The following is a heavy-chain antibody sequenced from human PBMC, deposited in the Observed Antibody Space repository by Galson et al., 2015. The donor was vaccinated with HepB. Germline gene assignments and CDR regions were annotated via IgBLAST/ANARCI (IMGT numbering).Heavy chain of an antibody. CDR1: GFTFSSYG. CDR3: AKEGRGGYCSSTSCYIGAFDI. Sequence: SLRLSCAASGFTFSSYGMHWVRQAPGKGLEWVAVISYAGSNKYYADSVKGRFTISRDNSKNTLYLQMNSLRAEDTAVYYCAKEGRGGYCSSTSCYIGAFDIWGQGTMVTVSS. CDR2: ISYAGSNK. V-gene: IGHV3-30*18. J-gene: IGHJ3*02. D-gene: IGHD2-2*02.